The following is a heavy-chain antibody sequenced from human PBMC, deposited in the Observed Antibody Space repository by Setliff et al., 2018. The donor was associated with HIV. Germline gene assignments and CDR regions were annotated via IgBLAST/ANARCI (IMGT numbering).Heavy chain of an antibody. CDR1: GYTFTSYG. Sequence: ASVKVSCKASGYTFTSYGISWVRQAPGQGLEWMGWISGYNGNTKYAQRFQGRVAMTTETSTSTAYMEMRSLRSDDTAVYYCAREGSPIYYFDYWSQGTLVTVSS. CDR3: AREGSPIYYFDY. J-gene: IGHJ4*02. V-gene: IGHV1-18*01. D-gene: IGHD3-10*01. CDR2: ISGYNGNT.